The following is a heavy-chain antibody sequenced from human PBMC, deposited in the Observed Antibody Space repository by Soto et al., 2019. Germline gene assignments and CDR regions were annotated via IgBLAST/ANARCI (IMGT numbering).Heavy chain of an antibody. CDR2: IYYSGST. Sequence: SETLSLTCTVSGGSISSGGYYWSWIRQHPGKGLEWIGYIYYSGSTYYNPSLKSRVTISVDTSKNQFSLKLSSVTAADTAVYYCARDISSSWYDYWGQGTLVTVSS. J-gene: IGHJ4*02. D-gene: IGHD6-13*01. V-gene: IGHV4-31*03. CDR1: GGSISSGGYY. CDR3: ARDISSSWYDY.